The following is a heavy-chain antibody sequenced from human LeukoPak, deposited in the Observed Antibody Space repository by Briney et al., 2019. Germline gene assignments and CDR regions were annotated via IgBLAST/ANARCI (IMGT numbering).Heavy chain of an antibody. Sequence: PGGSLRLSCAASGFNVSSNYMTWVRQAPGKGLEWVSLLYSGGSTYYADSVKGRFTVSRDNSKNTLYLQMNSLRAEDTAIYYCATYRQVLLPFESWGQGTLVTVSS. D-gene: IGHD2-8*02. CDR2: LYSGGST. V-gene: IGHV3-66*01. CDR1: GFNVSSNY. CDR3: ATYRQVLLPFES. J-gene: IGHJ4*02.